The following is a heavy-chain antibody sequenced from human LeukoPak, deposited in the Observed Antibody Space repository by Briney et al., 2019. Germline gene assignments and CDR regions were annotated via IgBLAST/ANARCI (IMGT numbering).Heavy chain of an antibody. V-gene: IGHV1-24*01. CDR1: GYTLTELS. CDR3: ATDGVVPAAMSGFDP. D-gene: IGHD2-2*01. J-gene: IGHJ5*02. CDR2: FDPEDGET. Sequence: GASVKVSCKVSGYTLTELSMHWVRQAPGKGLEWMGGFDPEDGETIYAQKFQGRVTMTEDTSTDTAYMELSSLRSEDTDVYYCATDGVVPAAMSGFDPWGQGTLVTVSS.